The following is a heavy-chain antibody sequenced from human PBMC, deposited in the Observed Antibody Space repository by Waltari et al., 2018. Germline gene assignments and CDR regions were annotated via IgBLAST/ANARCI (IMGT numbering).Heavy chain of an antibody. CDR1: GVSVSTPLLY. CDR3: ASHERVVPVFIES. D-gene: IGHD3-22*01. J-gene: IGHJ1*01. CDR2: VFHSGTT. V-gene: IGHV4-39*01. Sequence: KESGPRLVKPSETLSLNCTVSGVSVSTPLLYWTWIRQSPGKGPEWIAGVFHSGTTYYNPSLRGRVSMSVDSARGQFSLKLYPVTAADTAVYFCASHERVVPVFIESWGQGILVTVSS.